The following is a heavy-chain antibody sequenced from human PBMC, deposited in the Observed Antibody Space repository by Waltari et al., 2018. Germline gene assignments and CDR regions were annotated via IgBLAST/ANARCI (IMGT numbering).Heavy chain of an antibody. CDR2: ISRGGTNM. CDR1: GFTFSSYE. J-gene: IGHJ4*02. V-gene: IGHV3-48*03. D-gene: IGHD3-10*01. CDR3: ARERSVTGKGNLDY. Sequence: EVQLVESGGGLVQPGGSLRLSCAASGFTFSSYEMNWVRQGPGKGVGWGSYISRGGTNMFYAEAVKGRFTISRDNAKNSLYLHMNSLRVEDTAVYYCARERSVTGKGNLDYWGQGTLVTVSS.